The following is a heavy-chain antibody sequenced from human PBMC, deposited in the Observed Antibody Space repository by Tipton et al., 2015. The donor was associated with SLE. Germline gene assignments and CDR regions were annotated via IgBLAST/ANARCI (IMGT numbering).Heavy chain of an antibody. Sequence: TLSLTCTVSGGAINSYYWSWIRQPPGKGLEWIGDVHYSGSTNYNPSLKSRVTMSVDTSKNQFSLKLTSVTAADTAVYYCARDPYDSWSDYQATFDYWGQGTLATVSP. CDR1: GGAINSYY. CDR3: ARDPYDSWSDYQATFDY. V-gene: IGHV4-59*12. D-gene: IGHD3-3*01. J-gene: IGHJ4*02. CDR2: VHYSGST.